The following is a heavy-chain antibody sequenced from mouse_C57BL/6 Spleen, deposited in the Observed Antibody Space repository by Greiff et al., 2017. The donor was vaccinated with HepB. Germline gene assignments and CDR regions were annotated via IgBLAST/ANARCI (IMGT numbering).Heavy chain of an antibody. CDR3: AREGSSYPYFDY. D-gene: IGHD1-1*01. J-gene: IGHJ2*01. V-gene: IGHV5-17*01. Sequence: EVHLVESGGGLVKPGGSLKLSCAASGFTFSDYGMHWVRQAPEKGLEWVAYISSGSSTIYYADTVKGRFTISRDNAKNTLFLQMTSLRSEDTAMYYCAREGSSYPYFDYWGQGTTLTVSS. CDR2: ISSGSSTI. CDR1: GFTFSDYG.